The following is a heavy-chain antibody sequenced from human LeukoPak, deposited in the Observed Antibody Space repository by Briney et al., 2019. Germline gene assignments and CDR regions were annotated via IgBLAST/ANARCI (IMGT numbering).Heavy chain of an antibody. D-gene: IGHD2-2*01. J-gene: IGHJ5*02. CDR1: GFTFSNYA. Sequence: GGSLRLSCVASGFTFSNYAMSWVRQAPGKGLEWVPTISGSGGPIYYADSVKGRFTISRDNSKNTLYMQMNSLRAEDTAVYYCAKGGFCSSISCFGGFDPWGQGTLVTVSS. CDR2: ISGSGGPI. CDR3: AKGGFCSSISCFGGFDP. V-gene: IGHV3-23*01.